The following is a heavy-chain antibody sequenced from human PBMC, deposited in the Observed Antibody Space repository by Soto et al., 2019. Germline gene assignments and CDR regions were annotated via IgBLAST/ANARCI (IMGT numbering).Heavy chain of an antibody. CDR1: GFTFSSYG. D-gene: IGHD3-9*01. CDR2: ISYDGSNK. V-gene: IGHV3-30*18. CDR3: AKGVLRYFDWSDLFDY. Sequence: PGGSLRLSCAASGFTFSSYGMHWVRQAPGKGLEWVAVISYDGSNKYYADSVKGRFTISRDNSKNTLYLQMNSLRAEDTAVYYCAKGVLRYFDWSDLFDYWGQGTLVTVSS. J-gene: IGHJ4*02.